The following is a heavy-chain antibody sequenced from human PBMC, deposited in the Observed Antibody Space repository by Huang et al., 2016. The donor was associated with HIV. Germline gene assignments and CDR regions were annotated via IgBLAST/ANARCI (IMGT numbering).Heavy chain of an antibody. CDR2: SLPLYGSA. J-gene: IGHJ6*03. D-gene: IGHD3-3*02. Sequence: QVNLVQSGAEVRKPGSSVKVSCKASGGTFKKYAISWVRQAPGQGLEWIGASLPLYGSAEYAEKFQDRVTLTADGSTNTAYLELDRLTSEDTAVYYCAKVAAGQPFHFYYYMDAWGDGTTVIVSS. CDR3: AKVAAGQPFHFYYYMDA. V-gene: IGHV1-69*13. CDR1: GGTFKKYA.